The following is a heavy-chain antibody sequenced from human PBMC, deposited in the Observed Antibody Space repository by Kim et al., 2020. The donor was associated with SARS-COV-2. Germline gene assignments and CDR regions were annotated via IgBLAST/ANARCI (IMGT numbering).Heavy chain of an antibody. Sequence: SETLSLTCTVSGGSISSSSYYWGWIRQPPGKGLEWIGSIYYSGSTYYNPSLKSRVTISVDTSKNQFSLKLSSVTAADTAVYYCARQGSRGPGPYFDYWGQGTLVTVSS. CDR2: IYYSGST. CDR1: GGSISSSSYY. D-gene: IGHD6-13*01. CDR3: ARQGSRGPGPYFDY. J-gene: IGHJ4*02. V-gene: IGHV4-39*01.